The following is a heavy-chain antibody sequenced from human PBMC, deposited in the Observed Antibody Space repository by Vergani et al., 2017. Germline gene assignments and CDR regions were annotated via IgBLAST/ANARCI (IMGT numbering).Heavy chain of an antibody. CDR1: GYSFTSYW. CDR3: AREYNWNYMGWFDP. CDR2: IYPGDSDT. Sequence: EVQLVQSGAEVKKPGESLKISCKGSGYSFTSYWIGWVRQIPGKGLEWMGIIYPGDSDTRYSPSFQGQVTISVDTSKNQFSLKLSSVTAADTAVYYCAREYNWNYMGWFDPWGQGTLVTVSS. V-gene: IGHV5-51*01. J-gene: IGHJ5*02. D-gene: IGHD1-7*01.